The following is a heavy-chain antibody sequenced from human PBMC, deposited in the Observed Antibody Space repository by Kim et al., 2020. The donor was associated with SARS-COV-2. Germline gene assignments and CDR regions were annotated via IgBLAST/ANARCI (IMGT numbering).Heavy chain of an antibody. Sequence: GGSLRLSCAASGFTFSSYAMSWVRQAPGKGLEWVSAISGSGGSTYYADSVKGRFTISRDNSKNTLYLQMNSLRAEDTAVYYCAKGRAPGIAAAGKNGMDVWGQGTTGTVSS. V-gene: IGHV3-23*01. D-gene: IGHD6-13*01. J-gene: IGHJ6*01. CDR3: AKGRAPGIAAAGKNGMDV. CDR2: ISGSGGST. CDR1: GFTFSSYA.